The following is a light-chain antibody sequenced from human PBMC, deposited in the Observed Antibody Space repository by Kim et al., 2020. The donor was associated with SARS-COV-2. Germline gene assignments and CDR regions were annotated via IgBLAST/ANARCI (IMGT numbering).Light chain of an antibody. CDR1: SSDVGSYNL. Sequence: VSGSPGQSITISCTGTSSDVGSYNLVSWYQQHPGKAPKLMIYEVSTRPSGVSNRFSGSKSGNTASLTISGLQAEDEADYYCCSYVVFGGGTQLTVL. CDR3: CSYVV. V-gene: IGLV2-23*02. CDR2: EVS. J-gene: IGLJ2*01.